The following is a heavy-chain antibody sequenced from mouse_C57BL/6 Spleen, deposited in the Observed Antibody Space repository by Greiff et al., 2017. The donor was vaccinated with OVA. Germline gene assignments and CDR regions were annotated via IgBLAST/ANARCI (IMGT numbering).Heavy chain of an antibody. Sequence: VQLKQSGPELVKPGASVKMSCKASGYTFTDYNMHWVKQSHGKSLEWIGYINPNNGGTSYNQKFKGKATLTVNKSSSTAYMELRSLTSEDSAVYYCARTYGSSPYYFDYWGQGTTLTVSS. CDR1: GYTFTDYN. CDR3: ARTYGSSPYYFDY. CDR2: INPNNGGT. V-gene: IGHV1-22*01. J-gene: IGHJ2*01. D-gene: IGHD1-1*01.